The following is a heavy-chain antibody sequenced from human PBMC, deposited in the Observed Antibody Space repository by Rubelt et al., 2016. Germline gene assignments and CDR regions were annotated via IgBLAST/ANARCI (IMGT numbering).Heavy chain of an antibody. CDR3: ARGPESPGTGMARIGY. D-gene: IGHD5-18*01. CDR1: GGSVSSGSYY. CDR2: INHSGST. V-gene: IGHV4-61*01. J-gene: IGHJ4*02. Sequence: VQLQESGPGLVKPSETLSLTCTVSGGSVSSGSYYWSWIRQPPGKGLGWIGEINHSGSTNYNLVLKSSGFCYGVTSKDAVYLKLSCWTARDTAVYYCARGPESPGTGMARIGYWGQGTLVSVSS.